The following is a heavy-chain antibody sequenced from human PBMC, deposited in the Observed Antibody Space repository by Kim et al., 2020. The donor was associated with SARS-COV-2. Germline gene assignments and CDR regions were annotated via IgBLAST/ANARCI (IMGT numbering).Heavy chain of an antibody. CDR2: IHPRAETT. CDR3: AKDRGGRGWPVFDY. D-gene: IGHD6-19*01. CDR1: GFTLSNNA. Sequence: GGSLRLSCAVSGFTLSNNAMSWVRQAPGRGLEWVSTIHPRAETTYYADSVNGRFTIYRDSSNHTLYLQLNSLRADDTAVYYCAKDRGGRGWPVFDYWGQGTLVTVSS. V-gene: IGHV3-23*01. J-gene: IGHJ4*02.